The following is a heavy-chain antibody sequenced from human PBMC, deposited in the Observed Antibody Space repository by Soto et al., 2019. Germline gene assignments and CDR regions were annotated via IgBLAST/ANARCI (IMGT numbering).Heavy chain of an antibody. CDR2: ISYDGSNK. J-gene: IGHJ4*02. D-gene: IGHD3-22*01. V-gene: IGHV3-30-3*01. CDR1: GFTFSSYA. CDR3: AIDPYDSSGYLDY. Sequence: QVQLVESGGGVVQPGRSLRLSCAASGFTFSSYAMHWVRQAPGKGLEWVTVISYDGSNKYYADSVKGRFTISRDNSKNTLYLQMNSLRAEDTAVYYCAIDPYDSSGYLDYWGQGTLVTVSS.